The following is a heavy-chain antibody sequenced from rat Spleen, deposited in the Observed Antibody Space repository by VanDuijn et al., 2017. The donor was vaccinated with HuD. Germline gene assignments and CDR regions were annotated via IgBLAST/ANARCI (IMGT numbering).Heavy chain of an antibody. CDR2: ISYEGSST. D-gene: IGHD1-8*01. Sequence: EVQLVKSGGGLVQPGRSLKLSCAASGFTFSDYYMAWVRQAPKKGLEWVASISYEGSSTYYGDSVKGRFTISRDNAKSTLYLQMNSLRSEDTATYYVARLAVAAFDYWGQGVMVTVSS. CDR3: ARLAVAAFDY. CDR1: GFTFSDYY. V-gene: IGHV5-22*01. J-gene: IGHJ2*01.